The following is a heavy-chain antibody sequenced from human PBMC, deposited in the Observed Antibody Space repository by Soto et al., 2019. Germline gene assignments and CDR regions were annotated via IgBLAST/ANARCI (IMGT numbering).Heavy chain of an antibody. CDR2: MYYSGST. CDR1: VAPITGGGYS. J-gene: IGHJ4*02. V-gene: IGHV4-31*03. D-gene: IGHD6-13*01. CDR3: ARGYRQSGYSSSWVFDY. Sequence: QVQLRESGPGLVKPSQTRSLTGPFPVAPITGGGYSWNWFRKHQGKGRGWIGYMYYSGSTYSNPFLRSRVIISADTSENHFSLKLSSVTAADTAVYFCARGYRQSGYSSSWVFDYWGQGTLVNVSS.